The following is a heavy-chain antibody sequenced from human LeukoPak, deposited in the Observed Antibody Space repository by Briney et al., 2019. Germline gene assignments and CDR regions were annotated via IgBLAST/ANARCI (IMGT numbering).Heavy chain of an antibody. CDR1: GGSIRSYY. Sequence: SETLSLTCTVSGGSIRSYYWSWIGQSPWKGLEWIGYIYYSGSTNYNPSLKSRVTISVDTFKNQFSLNLSSVTAADTALYYCARDFRQLSSSWYFDIWGQGTMVTVSS. CDR3: ARDFRQLSSSWYFDI. V-gene: IGHV4-59*01. D-gene: IGHD6-13*01. J-gene: IGHJ3*02. CDR2: IYYSGST.